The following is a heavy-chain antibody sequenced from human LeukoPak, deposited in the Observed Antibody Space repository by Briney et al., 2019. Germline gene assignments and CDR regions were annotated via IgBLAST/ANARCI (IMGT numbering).Heavy chain of an antibody. V-gene: IGHV4-59*01. J-gene: IGHJ3*02. CDR2: IYYSGST. CDR3: ARVQMVYAFDI. CDR1: GGSISSYY. Sequence: PSETLSLTCTVSGGSISSYYWSWIRQPPGKGLEWIGYIYYSGSTNYNPSLKSRVTISVDTSKNQFSLKPSSVTAADTAVYHCARVQMVYAFDIWGQGTMVTVSS. D-gene: IGHD6-13*01.